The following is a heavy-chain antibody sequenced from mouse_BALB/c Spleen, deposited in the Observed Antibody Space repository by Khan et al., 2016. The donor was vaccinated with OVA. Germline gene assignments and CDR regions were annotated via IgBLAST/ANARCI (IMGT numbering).Heavy chain of an antibody. D-gene: IGHD1-1*02. CDR3: TRGGKFAY. Sequence: QVQLQQSGAELVRPGVSVKISCKVSGYKLTDYAMHWVKQSHAKGLEWIGVISTYYGDADYSQKFKGKATMTVDRSSSTAYLELARLTSEDSARYYCTRGGKFAYWGQGTLVTVSA. CDR1: GYKLTDYA. J-gene: IGHJ3*01. V-gene: IGHV1S137*01. CDR2: ISTYYGDA.